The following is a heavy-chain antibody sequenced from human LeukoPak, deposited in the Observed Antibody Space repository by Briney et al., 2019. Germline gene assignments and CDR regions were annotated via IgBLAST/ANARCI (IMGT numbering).Heavy chain of an antibody. CDR1: GFTFSSYA. CDR3: ARSLRLVGATDL. CDR2: ISYDGSNK. Sequence: GGSLRLSCAASGFTFSSYAMHWVRQAPGKGLEWVAVISYDGSNKYYADSVKGRFTISRDNSKNTLYLQMNSLRAEDTAVYCCARSLRLVGATDLWGQGTLVTVSS. J-gene: IGHJ4*02. V-gene: IGHV3-30*04. D-gene: IGHD1-26*01.